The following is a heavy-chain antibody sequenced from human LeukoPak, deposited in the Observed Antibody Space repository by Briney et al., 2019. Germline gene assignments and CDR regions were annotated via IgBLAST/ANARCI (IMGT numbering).Heavy chain of an antibody. CDR2: IYYSGST. CDR3: ARDGDYYDSSGYCFDY. J-gene: IGHJ4*02. CDR1: GGSISSYY. V-gene: IGHV4-59*01. Sequence: SETLSLNCTVSGGSISSYYWSWLRQPPGKGLEWIGYIYYSGSTNYNPSLKSRVTISVDTSKNQFSLQLSSVTAADTAVYYCARDGDYYDSSGYCFDYWGQGTLVTVSS. D-gene: IGHD3-22*01.